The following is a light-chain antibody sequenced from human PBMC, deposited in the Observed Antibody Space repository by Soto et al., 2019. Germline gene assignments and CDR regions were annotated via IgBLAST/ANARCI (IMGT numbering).Light chain of an antibody. CDR2: DAS. Sequence: DIQIIQSPSTPVASVGDRVTITCRASQSISSGLSWYHQKPGKVSKLLIYDASSLESGVPSRFSGSGSGTEFTLTISSLEPEDFAVYYCQQRSNWLWTFGQGTKVDIK. CDR1: QSISSG. CDR3: QQRSNWLWT. V-gene: IGKV1-5*01. J-gene: IGKJ1*01.